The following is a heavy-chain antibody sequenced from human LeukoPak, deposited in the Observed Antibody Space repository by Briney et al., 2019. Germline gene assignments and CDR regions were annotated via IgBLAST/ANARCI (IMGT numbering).Heavy chain of an antibody. CDR1: GFTFSSYS. D-gene: IGHD6-19*01. V-gene: IGHV3-21*01. Sequence: GGSLRLSCAASGFTFSSYSMNWVRQAPGKGLEWVSSISSSSSYIYYADSVKGRFTISRDNAKNLLYLQMNSLRAEDTAVYYCARSRMGGIAVAGFDYWGQGTLVTVSS. CDR2: ISSSSSYI. J-gene: IGHJ4*02. CDR3: ARSRMGGIAVAGFDY.